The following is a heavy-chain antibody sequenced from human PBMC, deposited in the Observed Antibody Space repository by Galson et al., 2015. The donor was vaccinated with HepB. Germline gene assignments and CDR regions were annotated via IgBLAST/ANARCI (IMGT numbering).Heavy chain of an antibody. CDR3: ARADKYYDFWSGYYTWFDP. CDR2: ISAYNGNT. D-gene: IGHD3-3*01. J-gene: IGHJ5*02. CDR1: GYTFTSYG. V-gene: IGHV1-18*01. Sequence: SVKVSCKASGYTFTSYGISWVRQAPGQGLEWMGWISAYNGNTNYAQKLQGRVTMTTGTSTSTAYMELRSLRSDDTAVYYCARADKYYDFWSGYYTWFDPWGQGTLVTVSS.